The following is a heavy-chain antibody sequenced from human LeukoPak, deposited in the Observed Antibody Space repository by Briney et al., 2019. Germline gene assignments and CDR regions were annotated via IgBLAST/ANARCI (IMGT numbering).Heavy chain of an antibody. CDR3: ARATNWFDP. J-gene: IGHJ5*02. Sequence: GGSLRLSCAASGFTFSSYTMHWVRQAPGKGLEWVAVISYDGSNKYYADSVKGRFTISRDNSKNTLYLQMNSLRAEDTAVYYCARATNWFDPWGQGTLVTVSS. CDR1: GFTFSSYT. V-gene: IGHV3-30*04. CDR2: ISYDGSNK.